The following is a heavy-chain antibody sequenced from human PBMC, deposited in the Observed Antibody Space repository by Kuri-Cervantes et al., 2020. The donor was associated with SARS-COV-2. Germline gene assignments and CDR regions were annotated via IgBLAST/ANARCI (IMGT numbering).Heavy chain of an antibody. V-gene: IGHV1-24*01. CDR1: GHTLTELS. D-gene: IGHD3-3*01. CDR3: ARDGGFWSGYYKY. CDR2: FDPEDGET. J-gene: IGHJ4*02. Sequence: ASVKVSCKVSGHTLTELSMHWVRQAPGKGLEWMGGFDPEDGETIYAQKFQGRVTITRGTSARTAYMELSSLRSEDTAVYYCARDGGFWSGYYKYWGQGTLVTVSS.